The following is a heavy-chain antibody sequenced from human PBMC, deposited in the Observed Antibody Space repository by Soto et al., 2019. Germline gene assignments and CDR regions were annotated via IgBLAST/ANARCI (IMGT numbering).Heavy chain of an antibody. CDR2: IYPADSDA. CDR1: GYNFTDYW. V-gene: IGHV5-51*01. CDR3: ASERRSSGRSGGYGMDV. J-gene: IGHJ6*02. Sequence: GESLKISCKGSGYNFTDYWIGWVRQMPGKGLEWMGIIYPADSDATYSPSFQGQVTISADKSISTAYMELSSLRSEDTAVYFCASERRSSGRSGGYGMDVWGQGTTVTVSS. D-gene: IGHD6-19*01.